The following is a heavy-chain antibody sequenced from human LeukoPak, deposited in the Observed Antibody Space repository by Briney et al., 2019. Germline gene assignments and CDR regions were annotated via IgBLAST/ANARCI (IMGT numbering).Heavy chain of an antibody. Sequence: GGSLRLSCAASGFTFSSYAMHWVRQAPGKGLEWVAVISYDGSNKYYADSVKGRFTISRDNSKNTLYLQVNSLRAEDTAVYYCARQGRVTVTTAFDYWGQGTLVTVSS. J-gene: IGHJ4*02. D-gene: IGHD4-17*01. V-gene: IGHV3-30-3*01. CDR3: ARQGRVTVTTAFDY. CDR1: GFTFSSYA. CDR2: ISYDGSNK.